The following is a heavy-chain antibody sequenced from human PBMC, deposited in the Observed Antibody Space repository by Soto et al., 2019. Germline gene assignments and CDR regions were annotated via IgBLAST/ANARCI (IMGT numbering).Heavy chain of an antibody. CDR2: TYYRSKWNN. J-gene: IGHJ4*02. Sequence: QVQLQQSGPGLVKPSQTRSLTCAISGDSVSSNSAAWNWVRQSPSRGLEWLGRTYYRSKWNNDYAVSVKRRITINPDTSKIQFSLQLNSVTPEDTAVYYCARDGGDSSCWYFDYWGQGTLVTVSS. V-gene: IGHV6-1*01. CDR3: ARDGGDSSCWYFDY. D-gene: IGHD6-13*01. CDR1: GDSVSSNSAA.